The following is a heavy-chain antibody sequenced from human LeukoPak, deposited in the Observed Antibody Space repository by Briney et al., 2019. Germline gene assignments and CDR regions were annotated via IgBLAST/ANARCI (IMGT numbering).Heavy chain of an antibody. J-gene: IGHJ4*02. CDR1: GFTFTSHW. CDR3: ARARFGYNRGPFDY. CDR2: VNEDGSEN. D-gene: IGHD5-24*01. V-gene: IGHV3-7*05. Sequence: GGSLRLSCAASGFTFTSHWMNWVRRAPGKGLEWVANVNEDGSENNYVDSAKGRFTISRDNAKNSLFLQMNSLRAEDTAVYYCARARFGYNRGPFDYWGQGILVTVSS.